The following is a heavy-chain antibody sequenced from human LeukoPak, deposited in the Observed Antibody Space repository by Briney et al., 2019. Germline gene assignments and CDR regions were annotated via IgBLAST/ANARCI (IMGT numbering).Heavy chain of an antibody. CDR3: AKDLDYYGSGSLTPDY. Sequence: GGSLRLFCAASGFTFSSYAMSWVRQAPGKGLEWVSAISGSGGSTYYADSVKGRFTISRDNSKNTLYLQMNSLRAEDTAVYYCAKDLDYYGSGSLTPDYWGQGTLVTVSS. D-gene: IGHD3-10*01. CDR2: ISGSGGST. CDR1: GFTFSSYA. J-gene: IGHJ4*02. V-gene: IGHV3-23*01.